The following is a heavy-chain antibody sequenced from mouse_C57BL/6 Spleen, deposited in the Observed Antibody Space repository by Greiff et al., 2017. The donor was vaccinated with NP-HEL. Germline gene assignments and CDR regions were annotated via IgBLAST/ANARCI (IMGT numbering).Heavy chain of an antibody. V-gene: IGHV1-26*01. CDR1: GYTFTDYY. CDR3: ARSLTGTNWFAY. Sequence: EVQLQQSGPELVKPGASVKISCKASGYTFTDYYMNWVKQSHGKSLEWIGDINPNNGGTSYNQKFKGKATLTVDKSSSTAYMELRSLTSEDSAVYYCARSLTGTNWFAYWGQGTLVTVAA. CDR2: INPNNGGT. D-gene: IGHD4-1*01. J-gene: IGHJ3*01.